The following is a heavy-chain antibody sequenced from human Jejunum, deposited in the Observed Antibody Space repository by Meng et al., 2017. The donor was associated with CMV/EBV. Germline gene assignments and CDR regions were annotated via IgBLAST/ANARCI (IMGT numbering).Heavy chain of an antibody. J-gene: IGHJ5*02. CDR2: ISSSNTYI. D-gene: IGHD6-25*01. CDR1: GFTFNDYT. Sequence: GESLKISCAASGFTFNDYTMNWVRQAPGKGLEWVSSISSSNTYIYYADSVKGRFTISRDNAKNSLYLQMNNLRADDTAVYYCAREGYQRWFDPWGQGTLV. CDR3: AREGYQRWFDP. V-gene: IGHV3-21*01.